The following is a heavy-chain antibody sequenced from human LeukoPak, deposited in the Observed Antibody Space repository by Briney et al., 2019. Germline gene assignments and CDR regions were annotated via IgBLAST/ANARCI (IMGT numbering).Heavy chain of an antibody. CDR3: ATLTPTVIGGWLVRGYYYGMDV. D-gene: IGHD6-19*01. J-gene: IGHJ6*02. Sequence: ASVKVSCKVSGYTLTELSMHWVRQAPGKGLEWMGGFDPEDGETIYAQKFQGRVTMTEDTATDTAYMELSSLRSEDTAVYYCATLTPTVIGGWLVRGYYYGMDVWGQGTTVTVSS. CDR2: FDPEDGET. CDR1: GYTLTELS. V-gene: IGHV1-24*01.